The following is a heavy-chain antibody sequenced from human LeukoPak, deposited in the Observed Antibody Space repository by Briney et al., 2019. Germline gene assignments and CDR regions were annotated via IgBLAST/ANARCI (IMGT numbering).Heavy chain of an antibody. CDR1: GGSSSSGDYY. J-gene: IGHJ4*02. Sequence: PSETLSLTCTVSGGSSSSGDYYWSSIRQPPGKGLELIWYIYYSGITYYNPSLKSLVTISVDMSKNQFSLKLSSVTAADTAVYYCARGAGIVVVTSFDYWGQGTLVTVSS. V-gene: IGHV4-30-4*01. D-gene: IGHD3-22*01. CDR3: ARGAGIVVVTSFDY. CDR2: IYYSGIT.